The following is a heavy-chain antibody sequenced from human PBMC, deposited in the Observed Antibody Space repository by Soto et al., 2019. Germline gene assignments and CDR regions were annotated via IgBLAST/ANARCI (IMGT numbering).Heavy chain of an antibody. CDR2: ISYDGSNK. D-gene: IGHD6-19*01. CDR3: AKVLEQWLVLGPPLGY. V-gene: IGHV3-30*18. Sequence: QVQLVESGGGVVQPGRSLRLSCAASGFIFSGYGMHWVRQAPGKGLEWVAVISYDGSNKYYADSVKGRFTISRDNSKNTLYLQMNSLRAEDTAVYYCAKVLEQWLVLGPPLGYWSQGTLVTVSS. CDR1: GFIFSGYG. J-gene: IGHJ4*02.